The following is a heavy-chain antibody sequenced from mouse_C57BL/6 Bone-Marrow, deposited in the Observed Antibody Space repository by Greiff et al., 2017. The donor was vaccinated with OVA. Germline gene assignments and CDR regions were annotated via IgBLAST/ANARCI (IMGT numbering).Heavy chain of an antibody. Sequence: VQLQQSGAELVRPGASVTLSCKASGYTFTDYEMHWVKQPPVHGLEWIGAIDPETGGTAYNQKFKGKAILTADKSSSTAYMELRSLTSEDSAVYYCTRGYSNYYAMDYWGQGTSVTVSS. D-gene: IGHD2-5*01. CDR3: TRGYSNYYAMDY. CDR2: IDPETGGT. CDR1: GYTFTDYE. V-gene: IGHV1-15*01. J-gene: IGHJ4*01.